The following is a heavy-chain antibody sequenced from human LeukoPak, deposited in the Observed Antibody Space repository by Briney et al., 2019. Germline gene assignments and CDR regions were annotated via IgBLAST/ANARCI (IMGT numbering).Heavy chain of an antibody. CDR3: ARDLGDYYDSSGFFRVNDAFDI. Sequence: GGSLRLSCAASGFTFSSYSMNWVRQAPGKGLEWVSYISSSCSTIYYADSVKGRFTISRDNTKNSLFLQMNSLRAEDTAVYYCARDLGDYYDSSGFFRVNDAFDIWGQGTMVTVSS. V-gene: IGHV3-48*04. CDR1: GFTFSSYS. CDR2: ISSSCSTI. D-gene: IGHD3-22*01. J-gene: IGHJ3*02.